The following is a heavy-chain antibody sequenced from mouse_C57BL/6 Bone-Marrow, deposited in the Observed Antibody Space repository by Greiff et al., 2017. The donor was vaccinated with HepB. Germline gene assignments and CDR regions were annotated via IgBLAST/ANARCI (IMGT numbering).Heavy chain of an antibody. CDR1: GYTFTDYY. CDR2: INPYNGGT. D-gene: IGHD2-3*01. Sequence: VQLQQSGPVLVKPGASVKMSCKASGYTFTDYYMNWVKQSHGKSLEWIGVINPYNGGTSYNQKFKGKATLTVDKSSSTAYMELNSLTSEDSAVYYCAREKDDGYYDAMDYWGQGTSVTVSS. V-gene: IGHV1-19*01. J-gene: IGHJ4*01. CDR3: AREKDDGYYDAMDY.